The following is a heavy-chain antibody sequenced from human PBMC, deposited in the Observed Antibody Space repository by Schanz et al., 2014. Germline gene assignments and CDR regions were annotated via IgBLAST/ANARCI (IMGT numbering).Heavy chain of an antibody. J-gene: IGHJ4*02. D-gene: IGHD6-13*01. V-gene: IGHV1-46*03. Sequence: QVQVEQSGPEVKKPGASVTVSCQASGYTFVSYSMHWVRQAPGQGLEWMGIINPSGGGTSYALRFQDRVTVTRDTSRSTVYMELSSLRSEDTAVYYCARDGVDAAAGGNYWGQGTLVTVSS. CDR2: INPSGGGT. CDR3: ARDGVDAAAGGNY. CDR1: GYTFVSYS.